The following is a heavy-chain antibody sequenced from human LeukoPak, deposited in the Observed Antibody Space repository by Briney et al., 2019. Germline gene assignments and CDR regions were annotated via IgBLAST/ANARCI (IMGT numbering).Heavy chain of an antibody. J-gene: IGHJ4*02. V-gene: IGHV4-34*01. CDR2: INHSGST. CDR1: GGSFSGCY. D-gene: IGHD2-2*01. CDR3: ARGGGYCSSTSCSRHYYFDY. Sequence: SETLSLTCAVYGGSFSGCYWSWIRQPPGKGLEWIGEINHSGSTNYNPSLKSRVTISVDTSKNQFSLKLSSVTAADTAVYYCARGGGYCSSTSCSRHYYFDYWGQGTLVTVSS.